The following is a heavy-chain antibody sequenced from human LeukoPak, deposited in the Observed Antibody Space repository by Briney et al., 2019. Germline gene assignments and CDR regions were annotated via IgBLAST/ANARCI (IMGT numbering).Heavy chain of an antibody. D-gene: IGHD3-3*01. CDR3: ARLGPYDFWSGYPDY. CDR1: GYSFTSYW. Sequence: GESLKISCKGSGYSFTSYWIGWVRQMPGKGLEWMGIIYPGDSDTRYSPSFQGQVTISADKSISTAYLQWSSLKASDTAMYYCARLGPYDFWSGYPDYWGQRTLVTVSS. J-gene: IGHJ4*02. CDR2: IYPGDSDT. V-gene: IGHV5-51*01.